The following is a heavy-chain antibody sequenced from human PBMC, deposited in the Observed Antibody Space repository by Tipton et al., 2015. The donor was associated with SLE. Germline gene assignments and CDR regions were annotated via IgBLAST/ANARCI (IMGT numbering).Heavy chain of an antibody. CDR3: ARGGASSKYCDL. CDR1: GASITNYY. V-gene: IGHV4-59*01. CDR2: IHYSGAT. J-gene: IGHJ2*01. D-gene: IGHD6-6*01. Sequence: TLSLTCTVSGASITNYYWSWIRQPPGKGLEWIAFIHYSGATNYNPSLKSRVTISVDTSKNQFSLKETSVTAADTAVYYCARGGASSKYCDLWGRGTLLTVSS.